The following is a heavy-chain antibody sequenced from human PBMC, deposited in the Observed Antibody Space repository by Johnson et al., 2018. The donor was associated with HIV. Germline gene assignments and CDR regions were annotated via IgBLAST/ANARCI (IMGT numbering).Heavy chain of an antibody. V-gene: IGHV3-30*18. J-gene: IGHJ3*02. Sequence: QEKLVESGGGVVQPGRSLRLSCVASGFTFFSYGMNWVRQAPGKGLEWVAVISYDGSNKYYADSVKGRFTISRDNSKNTLYLQMNSLRAEDTAVYYCAKDLFTEREDDVFDIWGQGTMVTVSS. CDR1: GFTFFSYG. CDR3: AKDLFTEREDDVFDI. CDR2: ISYDGSNK. D-gene: IGHD1-26*01.